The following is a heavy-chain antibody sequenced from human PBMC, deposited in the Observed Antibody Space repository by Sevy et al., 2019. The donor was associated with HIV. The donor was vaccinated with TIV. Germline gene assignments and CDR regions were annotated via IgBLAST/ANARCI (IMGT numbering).Heavy chain of an antibody. J-gene: IGHJ6*02. Sequence: ASVKVSCKASGYTFTAYYIHWVRQAPGQGLEWMGRMKPNTGDTNYAQRFQDRVTMTRDPSTNTAYMELSRLRSDDTAMYFCAREDSVPSSSYWYSYQGRDVWGPGTTVTVSS. D-gene: IGHD2-21*01. CDR3: AREDSVPSSSYWYSYQGRDV. CDR2: MKPNTGDT. V-gene: IGHV1-2*06. CDR1: GYTFTAYY.